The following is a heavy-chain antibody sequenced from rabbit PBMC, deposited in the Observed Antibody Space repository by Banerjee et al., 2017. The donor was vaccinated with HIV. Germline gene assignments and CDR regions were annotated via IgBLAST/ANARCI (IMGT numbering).Heavy chain of an antibody. J-gene: IGHJ4*01. V-gene: IGHV1S45*01. CDR2: IYTASGVT. CDR3: ARDRGLVVDL. D-gene: IGHD1-1*01. Sequence: QEQVEESGGDLVKPEGSLTLTCTASGFSFSTSYWICWVRQAPGKGLEWIGCIYTASGVTYYASWAKGRFTVSKTSSTTVTLQMTSLTAADTATYFCARDRGLVVDLWGPGTLVTVS. CDR1: GFSFSTSYW.